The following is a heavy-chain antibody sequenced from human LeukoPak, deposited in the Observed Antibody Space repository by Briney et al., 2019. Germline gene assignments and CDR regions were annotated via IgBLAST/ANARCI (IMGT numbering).Heavy chain of an antibody. CDR2: INHSGST. D-gene: IGHD3-22*01. Sequence: SETLSLTCAVYGGSFSGYYWSWIRQPPGKGLEWIGEINHSGSTNYNPSLKSRVTISVDTSKNQFSLKLSSVTAADTAVYYCARGLVNYYDSSGYYPRPYPLYYFDYWGQGTLVTVSS. CDR1: GGSFSGYY. V-gene: IGHV4-34*01. CDR3: ARGLVNYYDSSGYYPRPYPLYYFDY. J-gene: IGHJ4*02.